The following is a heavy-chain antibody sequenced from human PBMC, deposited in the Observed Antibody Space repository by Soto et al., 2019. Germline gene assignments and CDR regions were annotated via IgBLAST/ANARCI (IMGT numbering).Heavy chain of an antibody. J-gene: IGHJ4*02. CDR2: MNANSGNT. Sequence: QVQLVQSGAEVKKPGASVKVSCKASGYIFASSEINWVRQAPGQGLECMGWMNANSGNTGYAQKFQGRVTMTTNTSISTAYMELSSLRPEDTAVYYCARGPGAAAGTNPVDFWGQGTLVTVSS. CDR3: ARGPGAAAGTNPVDF. CDR1: GYIFASSE. D-gene: IGHD6-13*01. V-gene: IGHV1-8*01.